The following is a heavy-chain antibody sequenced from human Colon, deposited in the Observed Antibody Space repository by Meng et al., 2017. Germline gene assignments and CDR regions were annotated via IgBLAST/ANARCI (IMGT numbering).Heavy chain of an antibody. CDR3: ATGLRHGDWFDP. CDR2: IDYHGVS. J-gene: IGHJ5*02. Sequence: SETLSLTCAVSGGSFNGFYWSWIRQPPGKGLEWIGEIDYHGVSNYNSSLKSRLTISLDTSKKQISLTLTSVTAADTAVYYCATGLRHGDWFDPWEQGTRVTGSS. V-gene: IGHV4-34*01. D-gene: IGHD4-17*01. CDR1: GGSFNGFY.